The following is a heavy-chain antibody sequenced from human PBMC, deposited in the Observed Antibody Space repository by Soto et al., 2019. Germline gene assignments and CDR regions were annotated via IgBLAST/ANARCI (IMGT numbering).Heavy chain of an antibody. CDR1: GFTFSNYA. J-gene: IGHJ4*02. V-gene: IGHV3-23*01. CDR3: ARRSSGWYFDY. D-gene: IGHD6-19*01. Sequence: EVQLLESGGGLVQPGGSLRLSCAAPGFTFSNYAMNWVRQAPGKGLEWVSVISGSGGSTYYADSVKGRFTISRDNSKNTLYLQMNSRRGEDPAVYYCARRSSGWYFDYWGQGTLVTVSS. CDR2: ISGSGGST.